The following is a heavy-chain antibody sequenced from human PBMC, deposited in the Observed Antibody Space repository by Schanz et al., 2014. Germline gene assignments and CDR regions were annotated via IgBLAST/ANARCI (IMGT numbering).Heavy chain of an antibody. V-gene: IGHV1-18*01. Sequence: QVPLVQSGDEVKNPGASVKVSCKPSGYTFSDYGITWVRQAPGQGLEWVGWISPYTGNTHYYDKLEGRVTMTTATSTSTAYMEWRSLRSDDTAMYDCETRRGYCPARPCQVLDVLDVWGGGTMVAVSP. CDR3: ETRRGYCPARPCQVLDVLDV. CDR2: ISPYTGNT. J-gene: IGHJ2*01. CDR1: GYTFSDYG. D-gene: IGHD2-15*01.